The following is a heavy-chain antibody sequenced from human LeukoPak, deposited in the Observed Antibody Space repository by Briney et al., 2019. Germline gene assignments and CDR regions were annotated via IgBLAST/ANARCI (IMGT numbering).Heavy chain of an antibody. V-gene: IGHV3-23*01. Sequence: PGGSLRLSCAASGFTFSSYAMSWVRQAPGKGLEWVSAISGSGGSTYYADSVKGRFTISRDNSKNTLYLQMNSLRAENTAVYYCAKAKIVVAVAGTGVDYWGQGTLVTVSS. CDR3: AKAKIVVAVAGTGVDY. D-gene: IGHD6-19*01. J-gene: IGHJ4*02. CDR2: ISGSGGST. CDR1: GFTFSSYA.